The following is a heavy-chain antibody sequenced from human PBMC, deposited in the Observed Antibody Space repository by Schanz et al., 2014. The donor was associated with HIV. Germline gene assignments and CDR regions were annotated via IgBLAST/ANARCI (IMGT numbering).Heavy chain of an antibody. J-gene: IGHJ4*02. V-gene: IGHV3-33*01. Sequence: QVQLVESGGGVVQPGRSLRLSCAASGFTFSSYGMHWVRQAPGKGLEWVAVIWDDGSNKYYADSVKGRFTISRDNSKNTLHLQMNSLRAEDTAVYYCARDGSLNRGFDYWGQGTLVTVSS. CDR2: IWDDGSNK. D-gene: IGHD3-10*01. CDR3: ARDGSLNRGFDY. CDR1: GFTFSSYG.